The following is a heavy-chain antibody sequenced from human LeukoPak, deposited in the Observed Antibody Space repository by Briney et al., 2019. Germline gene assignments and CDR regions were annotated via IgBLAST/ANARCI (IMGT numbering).Heavy chain of an antibody. CDR2: IYYSGST. J-gene: IGHJ5*02. CDR1: GGSISSYY. V-gene: IGHV4-39*01. D-gene: IGHD2-2*01. Sequence: SETLSLTCTVSGGSISSYYWGWIRQPPGKGLEWIGSIYYSGSTYYNPSLKSRVTISVDTSKNQFSLKLSSVTAADTAVYYCARGYQLLQRFDPWGQGTLVTVSS. CDR3: ARGYQLLQRFDP.